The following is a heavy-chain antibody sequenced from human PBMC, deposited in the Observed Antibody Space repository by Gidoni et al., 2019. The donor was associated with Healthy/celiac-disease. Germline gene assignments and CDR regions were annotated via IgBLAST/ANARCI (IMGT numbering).Heavy chain of an antibody. V-gene: IGHV1-2*02. J-gene: IGHJ4*02. Sequence: QVQLVQSGAELKQPGASVKVSCKDSGSPFTCYYMHWVRQAPGQELEWMGWINPNSGGTNYAKKFQGRVTMTRDTSISTAYMELSRLRSDDTAVYDCASRDSSGWSAFDYWGQGTLVTVSS. CDR1: GSPFTCYY. D-gene: IGHD6-19*01. CDR3: ASRDSSGWSAFDY. CDR2: INPNSGGT.